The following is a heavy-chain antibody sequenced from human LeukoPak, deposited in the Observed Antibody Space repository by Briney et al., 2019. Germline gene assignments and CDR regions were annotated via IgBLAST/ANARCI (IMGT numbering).Heavy chain of an antibody. CDR2: ISGSGGST. V-gene: IGHV3-23*01. CDR1: GFTFSSYA. Sequence: GGSLRLSCAASGFTFSSYAMSWVRQAPGKGLEWVSAISGSGGSTYYADSVKGRFTISRDNSKHTLYLQMNSLRAEDTAVYYCAKGGLGSSWYNWFDPWGQGTLVTVSS. D-gene: IGHD6-13*01. J-gene: IGHJ5*02. CDR3: AKGGLGSSWYNWFDP.